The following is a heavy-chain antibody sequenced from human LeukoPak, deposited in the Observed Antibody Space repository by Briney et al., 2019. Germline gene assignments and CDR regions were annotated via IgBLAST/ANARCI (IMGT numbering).Heavy chain of an antibody. CDR3: AKGHSGSYSGQKKERPTPGYYFDY. V-gene: IGHV3-53*01. J-gene: IGHJ4*02. Sequence: PGGSLRLSCAASGFTVSDNYMTWVRQAPGKGLEWVSVIYSDGTTKYADSVKGRFTISRDNSKNTLYLQMNSLRAEDTAVYYCAKGHSGSYSGQKKERPTPGYYFDYWGQGTLVTVSS. CDR2: IYSDGTT. D-gene: IGHD1-26*01. CDR1: GFTVSDNY.